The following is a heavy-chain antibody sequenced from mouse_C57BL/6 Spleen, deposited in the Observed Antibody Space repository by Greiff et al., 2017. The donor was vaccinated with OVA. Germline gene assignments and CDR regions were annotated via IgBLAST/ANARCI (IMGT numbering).Heavy chain of an antibody. D-gene: IGHD1-1*01. CDR1: GYTFTDYN. Sequence: VQLQQSGPELVKPGASVKIPCKASGYTFTDYNMDWVKQSHGKSLEWIGDINPNNGGTNYNQKFKGKATLTVDKSSSTAYMELRSLTSEDTAVYNCARAYYGSSRHWYFDVWGTGTTVTVAS. J-gene: IGHJ1*03. V-gene: IGHV1-18*01. CDR3: ARAYYGSSRHWYFDV. CDR2: INPNNGGT.